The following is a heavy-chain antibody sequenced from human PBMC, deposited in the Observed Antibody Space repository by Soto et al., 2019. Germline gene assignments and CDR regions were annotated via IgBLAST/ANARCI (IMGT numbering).Heavy chain of an antibody. CDR2: IYYSGST. D-gene: IGHD3-16*02. V-gene: IGHV4-59*01. CDR1: GGSISSYY. CDR3: ATYRVDYDYVWGSYRPISYFDY. J-gene: IGHJ4*02. Sequence: SETLSLTCTVSGGSISSYYWSWIRQPPGKGLEWIGYIYYSGSTNYNPSLKSRVTISVDTSKNQFSLKLSSVTAADTAVYYCATYRVDYDYVWGSYRPISYFDYWGQGTLVTVSS.